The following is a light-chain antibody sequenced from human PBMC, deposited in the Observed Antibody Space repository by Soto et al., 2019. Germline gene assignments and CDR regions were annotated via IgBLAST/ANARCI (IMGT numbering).Light chain of an antibody. V-gene: IGKV3-15*01. J-gene: IGKJ1*01. CDR1: QSVSSN. CDR2: GAS. Sequence: EIVMTKSPATLSVSPGERATLSCRASQSVSSNLAWYQQKPGQAPRLLIYGASTRATGIPARFSGSGSGTEFTLTISSLQSEDFAVYYCQQYNNWPPFSWTFGQGTKVEIK. CDR3: QQYNNWPPFSWT.